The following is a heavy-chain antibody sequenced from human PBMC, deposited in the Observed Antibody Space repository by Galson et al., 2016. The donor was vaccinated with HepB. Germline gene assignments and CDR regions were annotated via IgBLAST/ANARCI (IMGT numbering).Heavy chain of an antibody. D-gene: IGHD1-1*01. J-gene: IGHJ6*02. CDR2: IHPTSGSP. CDR1: GYTFTTYG. V-gene: IGHV1-46*01. CDR3: ARPLLPFSGDNGYYYYGFDV. Sequence: SVKVSCKASGYTFTTYGISWVRQAPGQGPEWMGLIHPTSGSPNYAQKFQDRVAMTRDTSTSTVYMELSSLRSGDTAVYYCARPLLPFSGDNGYYYYGFDVWGQGTTVTVSS.